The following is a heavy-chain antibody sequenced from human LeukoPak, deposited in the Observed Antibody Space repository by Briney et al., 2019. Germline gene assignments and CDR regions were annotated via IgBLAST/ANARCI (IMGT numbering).Heavy chain of an antibody. CDR2: ISYDGSNK. CDR3: AKDQGEWEPGPFDY. CDR1: GFTFSSYG. J-gene: IGHJ4*02. D-gene: IGHD1-26*01. V-gene: IGHV3-30*18. Sequence: PGRSLRLSCAASGFTFSSYGMHWVRQAPGKGLEWVAVISYDGSNKYYADSVRGRFTISRDNSKNTLYLQMNSLRAEDTAVYYCAKDQGEWEPGPFDYWGQGTLVTVSS.